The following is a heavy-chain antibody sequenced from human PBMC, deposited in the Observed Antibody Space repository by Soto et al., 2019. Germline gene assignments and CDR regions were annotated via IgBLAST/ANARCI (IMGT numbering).Heavy chain of an antibody. Sequence: SETLSLTCGVSGYSISNDNWWVWIRQPPGKGLEWIGYIHHSGFTYSNPSLKSRLTMSVDTSKNQFSLKLNSVTAVDTAVYYCAKKDNGKYFFDYWGQGTLVTVSS. J-gene: IGHJ4*02. V-gene: IGHV4-28*01. CDR1: GYSISNDNW. D-gene: IGHD1-26*01. CDR2: IHHSGFT. CDR3: AKKDNGKYFFDY.